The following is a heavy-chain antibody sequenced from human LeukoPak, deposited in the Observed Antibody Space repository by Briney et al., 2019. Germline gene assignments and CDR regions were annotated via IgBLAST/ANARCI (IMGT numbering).Heavy chain of an antibody. V-gene: IGHV4-30-4*07. CDR2: IYYSGST. J-gene: IGHJ5*02. CDR3: ARSYYDYVWGALNWFDP. CDR1: GGSISSGGYS. D-gene: IGHD3-16*01. Sequence: SETLSLTCAVSGGSISSGGYSWSWIRQPPGKGLEWIGYIYYSGSTYYNPSLKSRVTISVDTSKNQFSLKLSSVTAADTAVYYCARSYYDYVWGALNWFDPWGQGTLVTVSS.